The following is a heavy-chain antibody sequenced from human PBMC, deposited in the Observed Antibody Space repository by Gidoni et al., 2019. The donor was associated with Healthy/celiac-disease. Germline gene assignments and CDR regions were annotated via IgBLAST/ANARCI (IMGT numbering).Heavy chain of an antibody. CDR1: GFTFSSYG. Sequence: LRLSCAASGFTFSSYGMHWVRQAPGKGLEWVAVIWYDGSNKYYADSVKGRFTISRDNSKNTLYLQMNSLRAEDTAVYYCARDYYGSGSYSYGMDVWGQGTTVTVSS. CDR3: ARDYYGSGSYSYGMDV. D-gene: IGHD3-10*01. V-gene: IGHV3-33*01. CDR2: IWYDGSNK. J-gene: IGHJ6*02.